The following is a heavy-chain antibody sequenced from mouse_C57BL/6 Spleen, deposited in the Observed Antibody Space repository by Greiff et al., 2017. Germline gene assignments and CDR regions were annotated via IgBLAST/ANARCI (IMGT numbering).Heavy chain of an antibody. CDR3: AKSCDGSYGYFGG. CDR1: GYTFTDYE. V-gene: IGHV1-15*01. Sequence: QVQLQQSGAELVRPGASVTLSCKASGYTFTDYEMHWVKQTPVHGLEWIGAIDPETGGTAYNQKFKGKAILTADKSSSTAYMELRSLTSEDSAVYYCAKSCDGSYGYFGGWGTRPTVTV. D-gene: IGHD1-1*02. J-gene: IGHJ1*03. CDR2: IDPETGGT.